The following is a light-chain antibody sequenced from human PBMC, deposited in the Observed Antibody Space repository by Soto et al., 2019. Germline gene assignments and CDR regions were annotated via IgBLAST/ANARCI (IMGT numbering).Light chain of an antibody. CDR3: QQYDNWPPIT. V-gene: IGKV3-15*01. J-gene: IGKJ5*01. CDR2: GAS. CDR1: QSVSSN. Sequence: EIVITQCPATLSFSPGERATLSCRASQSVSSNLAWYQQKPGQAPRLLIYGASTRATGIPARFSGSGSGTEFTLTISSLQSEDFAVYYCQQYDNWPPITFGQGTRLEIK.